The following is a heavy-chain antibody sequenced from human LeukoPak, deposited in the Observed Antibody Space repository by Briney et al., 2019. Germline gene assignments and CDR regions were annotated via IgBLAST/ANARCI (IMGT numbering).Heavy chain of an antibody. CDR3: AKHRSSWPDAFDI. D-gene: IGHD6-13*01. CDR2: ISGSGGST. V-gene: IGHV3-23*01. J-gene: IGHJ3*02. Sequence: SGGSLRLSCAASGFTFSSYAMHWVRQAPGKGLEWVSAISGSGGSTYYADSVKGRFTISRDNSKNTLYLQMNSLRAEDTAVYYCAKHRSSWPDAFDIWGQGTMVTVSS. CDR1: GFTFSSYA.